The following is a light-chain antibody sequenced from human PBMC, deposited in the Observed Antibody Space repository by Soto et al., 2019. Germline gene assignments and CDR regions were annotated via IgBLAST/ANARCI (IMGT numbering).Light chain of an antibody. CDR2: EVS. Sequence: QSLLTQPASGSGSPGQSITISCTGTSSDVGSYSLVSWYQQHPGKAPKLMIYEVSKRPSGVSNRFSASKSGNTASLTISGLQAEDEADYYCCSYAGSTTLYVFGSGTKVTVL. CDR1: SSDVGSYSL. J-gene: IGLJ1*01. V-gene: IGLV2-23*02. CDR3: CSYAGSTTLYV.